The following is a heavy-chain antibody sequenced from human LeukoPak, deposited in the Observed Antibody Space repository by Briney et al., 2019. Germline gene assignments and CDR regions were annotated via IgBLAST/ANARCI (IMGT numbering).Heavy chain of an antibody. J-gene: IGHJ6*03. CDR1: GYSFISYW. CDR3: ARHKGDYGDYAQGYYMDV. CDR2: IYSGNSDT. Sequence: GESLKISCKGSGYSFISYWIGWVRQVPGKGLEWMGIIYSGNSDTRYSPSFQGQVTISADKSINTAYLQWSSLRASDTAMYYCARHKGDYGDYAQGYYMDVWGKGTTVTVSS. V-gene: IGHV5-51*01. D-gene: IGHD4-17*01.